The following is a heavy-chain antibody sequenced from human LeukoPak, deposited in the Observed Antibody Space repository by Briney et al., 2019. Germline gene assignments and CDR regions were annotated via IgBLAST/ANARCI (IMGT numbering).Heavy chain of an antibody. CDR1: GYTFTGYY. J-gene: IGHJ4*02. V-gene: IGHV1-2*02. D-gene: IGHD2-15*01. CDR2: INPNSGGT. CDR3: ATGVVVVVAATLPFDY. Sequence: ASVKVSCKASGYTFTGYYMHWVRQAPGQGLEWMGWINPNSGGTNSAQKFQGRVTMTRDTSTDTAYMELSSLRSEDTAVYYCATGVVVVVAATLPFDYWGQGTLVTVSS.